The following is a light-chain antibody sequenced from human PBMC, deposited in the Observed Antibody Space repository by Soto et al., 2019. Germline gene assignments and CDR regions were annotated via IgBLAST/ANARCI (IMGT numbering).Light chain of an antibody. CDR2: AAS. Sequence: DIQLTQSPSFLSASVGDRVTITCRASQGISSYLAWYQQKPGKAPKLLIYAASTLQSGVPSRFSGSGSGTAFTLTISSLQPEDFATEYWQQLNSYTYTFGQGTKLEIK. V-gene: IGKV1-9*01. CDR3: QQLNSYTYT. J-gene: IGKJ2*01. CDR1: QGISSY.